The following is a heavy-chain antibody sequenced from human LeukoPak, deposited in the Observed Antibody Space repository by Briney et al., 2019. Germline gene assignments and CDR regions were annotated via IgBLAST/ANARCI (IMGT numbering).Heavy chain of an antibody. CDR3: ATVRMYYYDSSGRSFDP. CDR2: FDPEDGET. J-gene: IGHJ5*02. CDR1: GYTLTELS. Sequence: ASVKVSCKVSGYTLTELSMHWVRQAPGKGLEWMGGFDPEDGETIYAQKFQGRVTMTEDTSTDTAYMELSSLRSEDTAVYYCATVRMYYYDSSGRSFDPWGQGTLVTVSS. D-gene: IGHD3-22*01. V-gene: IGHV1-24*01.